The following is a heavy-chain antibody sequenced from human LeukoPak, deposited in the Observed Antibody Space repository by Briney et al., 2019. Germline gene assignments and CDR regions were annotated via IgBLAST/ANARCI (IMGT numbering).Heavy chain of an antibody. Sequence: SETLSLTCTVSGGSISSSSYYWGWIRQPPGKGLEWIGGIYYSGSTYYNPSLKSRVTISVDTSKNQFSLKLSSVTAADTAVYYCARLGYCSGGSCYRLAYYYYYMDVWGKGTTVTVSS. D-gene: IGHD2-15*01. J-gene: IGHJ6*03. CDR3: ARLGYCSGGSCYRLAYYYYYMDV. CDR2: IYYSGST. CDR1: GGSISSSSYY. V-gene: IGHV4-39*01.